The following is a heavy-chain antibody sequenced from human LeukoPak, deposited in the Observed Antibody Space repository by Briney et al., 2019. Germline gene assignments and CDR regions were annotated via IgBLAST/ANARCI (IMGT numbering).Heavy chain of an antibody. CDR3: AREGGVTTKFYY. D-gene: IGHD4-17*01. J-gene: IGHJ4*02. V-gene: IGHV1-18*01. Sequence: ASVKVSSKASGYTFTRYGISWVPQAPGQGLEWMGWISAYNGNTNYAQKLQGRVTMTTDTSTSTPYMELRSLRSDDTAVYYCAREGGVTTKFYYWGQGTLVTVSS. CDR1: GYTFTRYG. CDR2: ISAYNGNT.